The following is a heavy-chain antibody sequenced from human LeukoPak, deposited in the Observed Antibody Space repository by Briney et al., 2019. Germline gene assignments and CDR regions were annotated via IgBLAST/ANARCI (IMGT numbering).Heavy chain of an antibody. CDR3: AKTPSQPYDFWSGYSRGDY. J-gene: IGHJ4*02. CDR1: GFTFSSYA. D-gene: IGHD3-3*01. Sequence: GGSLRLSCAASGFTFSSYAMSWVCQAPGKGLEWVSAISGSGGSTYYADSVKGRFTISRDNPKNTLYLQMNSLRAEDTAVYYCAKTPSQPYDFWSGYSRGDYWGQGTLVTVSS. V-gene: IGHV3-23*01. CDR2: ISGSGGST.